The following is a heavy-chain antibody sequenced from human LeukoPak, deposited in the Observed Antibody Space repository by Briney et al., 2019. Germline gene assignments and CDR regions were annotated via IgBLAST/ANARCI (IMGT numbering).Heavy chain of an antibody. J-gene: IGHJ2*01. V-gene: IGHV3-23*01. CDR2: ISGDVQTT. D-gene: IGHD3-3*01. CDR3: AKDGYYSSANHFARLHFDL. CDR1: GFTFSTHA. Sequence: PWGSLRLSCEASGFTFSTHARNWIRQTPGKGLEWIAFISGDVQTTTYASSVKGRFTISRDNSMNTLYLEMNRLRVEDTAIYYCAKDGYYSSANHFARLHFDLWGRGTRVTVSS.